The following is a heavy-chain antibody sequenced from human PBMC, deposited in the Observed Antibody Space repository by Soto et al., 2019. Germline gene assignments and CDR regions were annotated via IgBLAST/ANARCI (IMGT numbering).Heavy chain of an antibody. V-gene: IGHV2-5*02. CDR1: GFSLSTSGVG. J-gene: IGHJ5*02. D-gene: IGHD1-26*01. CDR3: AHGDYRIVGATEGWFDP. CDR2: IYWDDDK. Sequence: QITLKESGPPLVKPTQTLTLTCTFSGFSLSTSGVGVGWIRPPPGKALEWLALIYWDDDKRYSPSLKSRLTITKDTSQNQVVLTLTNMDPVDTATYYCAHGDYRIVGATEGWFDPWGQGTLVTVSS.